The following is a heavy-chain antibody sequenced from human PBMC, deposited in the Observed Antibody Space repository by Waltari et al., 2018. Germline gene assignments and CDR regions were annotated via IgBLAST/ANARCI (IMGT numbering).Heavy chain of an antibody. CDR3: ATLIQLWPSPFDY. CDR2: IHVDGSSP. CDR1: GFTFSRCR. V-gene: IGHV3-74*01. D-gene: IGHD1-1*01. Sequence: EVQLVEAGGDLVQPGGSLRLSWVAYGFTFSRCRMHWLRQVPGKGLVWVSRIHVDGSSPTYAESVKGRFTISRDNAKNTLYLQMNSLRAEDTAVYYCATLIQLWPSPFDYWGPGTLVTVSS. J-gene: IGHJ4*02.